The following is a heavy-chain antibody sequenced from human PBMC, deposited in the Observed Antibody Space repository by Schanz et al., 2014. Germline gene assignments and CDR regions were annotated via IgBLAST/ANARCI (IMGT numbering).Heavy chain of an antibody. CDR3: AKDSTHIDIVLVPTAIDY. J-gene: IGHJ4*02. CDR2: IWSDGSTK. D-gene: IGHD2-2*01. V-gene: IGHV3-33*06. Sequence: QVQLLQFGGGVVQPGRSLRLSCAASGFAFSVYGMHWVRQAPGKGPEWVAVIWSDGSTKYYVDSVKGRFTISRDNSKNTLYLHMNTLRSEDTAVYYCAKDSTHIDIVLVPTAIDYWGQGTLVTVSS. CDR1: GFAFSVYG.